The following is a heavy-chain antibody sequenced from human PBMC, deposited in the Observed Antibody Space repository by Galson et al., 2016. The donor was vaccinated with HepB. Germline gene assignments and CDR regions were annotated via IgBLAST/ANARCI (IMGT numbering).Heavy chain of an antibody. D-gene: IGHD1-26*01. CDR2: LKEDGRDK. J-gene: IGHJ4*02. Sequence: SLRLSCAASGFIFSKSWMSWVRHPPGRGLEWVATLKEDGRDKYYVDSVKGRFTISRDNAEKSLYLQMNSLRAEDTALYFCATGRGSYWGQGTLVTVSS. CDR3: ATGRGSY. V-gene: IGHV3-7*03. CDR1: GFIFSKSW.